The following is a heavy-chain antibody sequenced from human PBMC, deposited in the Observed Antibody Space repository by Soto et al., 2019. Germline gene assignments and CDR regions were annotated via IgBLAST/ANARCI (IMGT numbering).Heavy chain of an antibody. CDR3: ARHLGRDGYNLGMDV. CDR2: IYPGDSDT. D-gene: IGHD5-12*01. CDR1: GYSFTSYW. V-gene: IGHV5-51*01. J-gene: IGHJ6*02. Sequence: GESLKISCKGSGYSFTSYWIGWVRQMPGKGLEWMGIIYPGDSDTRYSPSFQGQVTISADKSISTAYLQWSSLKASDTAMYYYARHLGRDGYNLGMDVWGQGTTVTVSS.